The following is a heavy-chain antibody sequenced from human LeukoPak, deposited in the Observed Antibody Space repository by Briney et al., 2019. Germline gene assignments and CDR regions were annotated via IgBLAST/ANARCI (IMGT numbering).Heavy chain of an antibody. Sequence: PSETLSLTCTVSGGSISGYYWSWIRQPPGKGLEWIAYIYSSGSTNYNPSLKSRVTISLDTSKNQFSLRLISVTAADTAVYYCARDRHGSGSAHSFDPWGQGLLVTVSS. V-gene: IGHV4-59*01. CDR1: GGSISGYY. D-gene: IGHD3-10*01. CDR3: ARDRHGSGSAHSFDP. CDR2: IYSSGST. J-gene: IGHJ5*02.